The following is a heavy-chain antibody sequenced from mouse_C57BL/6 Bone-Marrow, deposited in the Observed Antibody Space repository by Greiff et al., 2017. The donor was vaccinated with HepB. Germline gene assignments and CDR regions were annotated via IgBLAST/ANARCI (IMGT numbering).Heavy chain of an antibody. CDR3: TTRGYDGYYEDYAMDY. V-gene: IGHV14-1*01. D-gene: IGHD2-3*01. CDR1: GFNIKDYY. Sequence: EVKLQESGAELVRPGASVKLSCTASGFNIKDYYMHWVKQRPEQGLEWIGRIDPEDGDTEYAPKFQGKATMTADTSSNTAYLQLSSLTSEDTAVYYCTTRGYDGYYEDYAMDYWGQGTSVTVSS. CDR2: IDPEDGDT. J-gene: IGHJ4*01.